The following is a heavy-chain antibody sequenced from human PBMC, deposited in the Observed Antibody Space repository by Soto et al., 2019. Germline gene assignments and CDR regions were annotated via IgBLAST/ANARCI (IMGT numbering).Heavy chain of an antibody. D-gene: IGHD3-3*01. J-gene: IGHJ6*02. V-gene: IGHV3-73*01. CDR1: WFTISGSA. CDR3: ARDQGRWMYYDLWSGGAGGMDV. CDR2: IRSQANSYAT. Sequence: GGFLRLSCAASWFTISGSAMHWVRQASGKGLEWVGRIRSQANSYATAYAASVKGRFTLSRNDSKNTAYLQLHSLKTEDTAVYYCARDQGRWMYYDLWSGGAGGMDVWGQGTTVTVCS.